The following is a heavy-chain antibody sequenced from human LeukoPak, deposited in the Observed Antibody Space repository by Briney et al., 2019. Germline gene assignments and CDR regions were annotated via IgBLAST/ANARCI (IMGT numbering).Heavy chain of an antibody. J-gene: IGHJ4*02. Sequence: PGGSLRLSCAASGFTFSSYAMSWVRQAPGKGLEWVSAISGSGGSTYYADSVKGRFTISRDNSKNTLYLQMNSLRADDTAEYYCAKDLGYCSGGSCYELDYWGQGTLVTVSS. V-gene: IGHV3-23*01. D-gene: IGHD2-15*01. CDR2: ISGSGGST. CDR3: AKDLGYCSGGSCYELDY. CDR1: GFTFSSYA.